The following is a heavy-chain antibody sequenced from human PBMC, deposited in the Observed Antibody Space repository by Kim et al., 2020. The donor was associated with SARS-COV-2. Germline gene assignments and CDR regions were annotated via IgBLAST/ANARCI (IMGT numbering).Heavy chain of an antibody. CDR2: ISGYNGDT. CDR3: ARNRRDTAREQRFDY. J-gene: IGHJ4*02. CDR1: GYTFINYG. Sequence: ASVKVSCKASGYTFINYGISWVRQVPGQGLEWMGWISGYNGDTYYEQKFQGRVTMTTDTSTTTAYMELRSLTSDDTAVYFCARNRRDTAREQRFDYWGQGTLITVS. V-gene: IGHV1-18*04. D-gene: IGHD5-18*01.